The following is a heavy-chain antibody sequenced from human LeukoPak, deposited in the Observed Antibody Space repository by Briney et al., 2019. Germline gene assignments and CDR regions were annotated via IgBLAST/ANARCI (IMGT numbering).Heavy chain of an antibody. CDR2: FDPEDGET. CDR1: GYTLTELS. D-gene: IGHD3-3*01. CDR3: ARGPRYYDFWSGYSRLYYYYGMDV. Sequence: GASVKVSCKVSGYTLTELSMHWVRQAPGKGLEWMGGFDPEDGETIYAQKFQGRVTMTEDTSTDTAYMELSSLRSEDTAVYYCARGPRYYDFWSGYSRLYYYYGMDVWGQGTTVTVSS. J-gene: IGHJ6*02. V-gene: IGHV1-24*01.